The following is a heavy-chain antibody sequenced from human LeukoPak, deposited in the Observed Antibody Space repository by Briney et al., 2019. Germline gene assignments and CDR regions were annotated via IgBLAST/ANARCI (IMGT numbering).Heavy chain of an antibody. CDR2: ISRGSDHM. CDR1: GFTFSSYA. V-gene: IGHV3-21*01. Sequence: PGGSLRLSCAASGFTFSSYAMNWVRQAPGKGLEWVSSISRGSDHMFYADSMKGRFTISRDNAKNSLYLQMNSLGAEDTAVYYCARPYDTRGYFPDYWGQGTLVTVSS. CDR3: ARPYDTRGYFPDY. J-gene: IGHJ4*02. D-gene: IGHD3-22*01.